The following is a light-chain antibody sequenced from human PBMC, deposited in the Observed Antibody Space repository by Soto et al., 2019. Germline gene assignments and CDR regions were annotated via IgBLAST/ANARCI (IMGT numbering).Light chain of an antibody. CDR3: SSYTSSSTLLYV. Sequence: QSALTQPASVSASRVQSVTISCTGTSSDAGGYNYVSWYQQHPGKAPKLMIYDVSNRPSGVSNRFSGSKSGNTASLTISGLQAEDEADYYCSSYTSSSTLLYVFGTGTKVTVL. J-gene: IGLJ1*01. V-gene: IGLV2-14*01. CDR1: SSDAGGYNY. CDR2: DVS.